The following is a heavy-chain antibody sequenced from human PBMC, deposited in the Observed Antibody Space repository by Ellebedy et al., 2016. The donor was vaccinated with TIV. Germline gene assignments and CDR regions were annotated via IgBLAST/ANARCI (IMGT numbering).Heavy chain of an antibody. V-gene: IGHV3-7*01. D-gene: IGHD6-6*01. Sequence: GESLKISCAASGFTFRTHWMSWVRQAPGKGLEWVANIKEYGSDKYYVDSVKGRFTISRDNAENSLYLQMNSLRVEDTALYHCARSRYPGARSSFDSWGQGTLVTVSS. CDR1: GFTFRTHW. CDR3: ARSRYPGARSSFDS. J-gene: IGHJ4*02. CDR2: IKEYGSDK.